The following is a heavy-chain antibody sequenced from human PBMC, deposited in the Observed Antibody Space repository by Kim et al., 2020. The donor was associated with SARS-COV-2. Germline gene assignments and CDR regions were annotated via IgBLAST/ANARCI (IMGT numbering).Heavy chain of an antibody. V-gene: IGHV4-39*01. CDR3: ARQGVRGT. J-gene: IGHJ4*02. D-gene: IGHD3-10*01. CDR2: GSP. Sequence: GSPYYSPSLKSRVTISVDTSKNQFSLKLNSVTAADTSMYYCARQGVRGTWGQGTLVTVSS.